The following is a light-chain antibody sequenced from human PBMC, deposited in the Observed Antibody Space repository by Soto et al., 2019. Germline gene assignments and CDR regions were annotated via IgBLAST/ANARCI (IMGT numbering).Light chain of an antibody. CDR2: GTG. J-gene: IGKJ1*01. CDR1: QSISRSY. CDR3: QQYVTSSPRT. Sequence: EIVLTQSPGTLSLSPGQRATLSCRAIQSISRSYLAWYQHKRGQAPRLLMFGTGSRATGIPDRFSGTGSGTDFTLIINRLEPEDFAVYYCQQYVTSSPRTFGQGTKVDIK. V-gene: IGKV3-20*01.